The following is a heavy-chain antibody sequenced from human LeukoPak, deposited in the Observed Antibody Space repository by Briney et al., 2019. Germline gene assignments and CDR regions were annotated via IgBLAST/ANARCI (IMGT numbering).Heavy chain of an antibody. CDR1: SGSISSYY. Sequence: SETLSLTCNVSSGSISSYYWSWIRQPPGKGLEWIGYIYYSGSTNYNPSLKNRVTISVDTSKNQFSLKVTSVTAADTAVYYCARSIRYYDQIDYWGQGALVTVSS. V-gene: IGHV4-59*01. CDR3: ARSIRYYDQIDY. J-gene: IGHJ4*02. D-gene: IGHD1-26*01. CDR2: IYYSGST.